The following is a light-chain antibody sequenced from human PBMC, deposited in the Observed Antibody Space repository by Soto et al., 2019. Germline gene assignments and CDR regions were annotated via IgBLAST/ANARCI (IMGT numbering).Light chain of an antibody. J-gene: IGKJ4*01. V-gene: IGKV3-11*01. CDR2: DAS. Sequence: EIVLTQSPATLSLSPGERATLSCRASQSVSSYLAWYQQKPGQAPRLLIYDASNRATGIPARFSGSGSGTDFTLTISSLEPEDFAAYYCQQRSNWPQVTFGGGTKVEIK. CDR3: QQRSNWPQVT. CDR1: QSVSSY.